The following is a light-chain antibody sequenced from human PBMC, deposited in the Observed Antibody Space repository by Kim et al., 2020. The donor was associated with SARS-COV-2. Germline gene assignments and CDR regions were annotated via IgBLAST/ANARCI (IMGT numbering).Light chain of an antibody. V-gene: IGKV1-39*01. CDR2: AAS. J-gene: IGKJ3*01. Sequence: ASLGDRVTISSRASQSISSYLNWCHQKPGGAPKLLIYAASTLQGGVPSRFSGSGSETDFTLTISSLQPEDFATYFCQQTYISPVTFGPGTKVDIK. CDR1: QSISSY. CDR3: QQTYISPVT.